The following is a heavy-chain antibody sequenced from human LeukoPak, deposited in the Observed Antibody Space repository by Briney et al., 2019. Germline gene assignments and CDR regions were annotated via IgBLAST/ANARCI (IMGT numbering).Heavy chain of an antibody. Sequence: GGSLRLSCAVSGFTFSNFWMGWVRQAPGNGLEYVANINQAGTEKYYVDSVKGRFTISRDNASNSVFLQMNSLRAEDTAVYYGGRWSAAFDYWGQGTLVTVSS. CDR3: GRWSAAFDY. V-gene: IGHV3-7*01. D-gene: IGHD4-23*01. J-gene: IGHJ4*02. CDR2: INQAGTEK. CDR1: GFTFSNFW.